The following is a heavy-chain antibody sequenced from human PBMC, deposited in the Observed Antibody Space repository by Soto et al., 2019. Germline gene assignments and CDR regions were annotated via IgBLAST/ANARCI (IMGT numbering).Heavy chain of an antibody. V-gene: IGHV3-9*01. CDR1: GFTCDDYA. CDR2: ISWNSGSI. J-gene: IGHJ4*02. D-gene: IGHD6-13*01. CDR3: ATDRGAGIALSPNENCSYFDY. Sequence: EVQLVESGGGLVQPGRSLRLSCAASGFTCDDYAMHWVRQAPGKGLEWVSGISWNSGSIGYADSVKGRFTISRDNAKNSFPLQMNNLSAEAKFLYYCATDRGAGIALSPNENCSYFDYWGQGTLVTVSS.